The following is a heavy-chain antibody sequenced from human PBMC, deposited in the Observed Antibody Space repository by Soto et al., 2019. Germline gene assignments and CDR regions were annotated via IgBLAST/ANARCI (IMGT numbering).Heavy chain of an antibody. V-gene: IGHV1-69*01. CDR2: IIPNFDTP. CDR1: GGSFNNYA. D-gene: IGHD3-10*01. J-gene: IGHJ6*02. CDR3: AVAMVREILIFEASGMHV. Sequence: QVHLVQSGAEVKKPGSSVKVSCKTSGGSFNNYAVSWVRQAPGQGLEWMGGIIPNFDTPNYAQKFQDSVTIIADESTSTVYMELRRLRSNDTAVYYCAVAMVREILIFEASGMHVWGQGTTVIVSS.